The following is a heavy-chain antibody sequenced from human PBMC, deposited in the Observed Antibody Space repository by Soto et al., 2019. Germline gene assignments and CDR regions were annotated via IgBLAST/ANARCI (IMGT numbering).Heavy chain of an antibody. CDR2: ISSSSSYI. CDR3: ARDGGYGDPGDY. CDR1: GFTFSSYS. J-gene: IGHJ4*02. Sequence: EVQLVESGGGLVKPGGSLRLSCAASGFTFSSYSMNWVRQAPGKGLEWVSSISSSSSYIYYADSVKGQFTISRDNAKNSLYLQMNSLRAEDTAVYYCARDGGYGDPGDYWGQGTLVTVSS. D-gene: IGHD4-17*01. V-gene: IGHV3-21*01.